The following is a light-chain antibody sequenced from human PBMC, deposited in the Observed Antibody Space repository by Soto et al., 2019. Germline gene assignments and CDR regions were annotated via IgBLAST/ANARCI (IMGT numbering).Light chain of an antibody. CDR1: QTVERW. CDR2: DVS. CDR3: QQSYSTPRT. J-gene: IGKJ1*01. Sequence: DIQMTQSPSTLPASVGDRVTISCRASQTVERWLAWYQQKPGKAPKLLISDVSSLERGVPSRFSGSGSATEFTLTISGLQSDDFATYYCQQSYSTPRTFGQGTKVDIK. V-gene: IGKV1-5*01.